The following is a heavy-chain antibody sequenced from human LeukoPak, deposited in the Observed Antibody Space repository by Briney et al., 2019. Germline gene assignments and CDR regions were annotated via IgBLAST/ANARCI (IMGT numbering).Heavy chain of an antibody. CDR1: GGSISSYY. V-gene: IGHV4-59*01. CDR2: IYYSGST. J-gene: IGHJ4*02. CDR3: ARFLRGSKYYFDY. D-gene: IGHD5-12*01. Sequence: LETLSLTCTVSGGSISSYYWSWIRQPPGKGLEWIGYIYYSGSTNYNPSLKSRVTISVDTSKNQFSLKLSSVTAADTAVYYCARFLRGSKYYFDYRGQGTLVTVSS.